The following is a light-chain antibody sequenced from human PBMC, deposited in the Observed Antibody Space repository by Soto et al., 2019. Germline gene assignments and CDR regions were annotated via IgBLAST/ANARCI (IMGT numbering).Light chain of an antibody. CDR2: EVS. V-gene: IGLV2-14*01. Sequence: QSALTQPSSVSGSPGQSITISCTGNSSYVGRYNYVSWYQHHPGKAPKLMIYEVSNRPSGVSNRFSGSKSGNTASLTISGLQAEDEADYYCSSYTSNSTYVFGTGTKLTVL. J-gene: IGLJ1*01. CDR1: SSYVGRYNY. CDR3: SSYTSNSTYV.